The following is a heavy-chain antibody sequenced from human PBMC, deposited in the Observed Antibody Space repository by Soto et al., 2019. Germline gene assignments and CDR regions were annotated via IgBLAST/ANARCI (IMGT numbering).Heavy chain of an antibody. CDR3: EKDIRAGAGTAGY. Sequence: GGSLRLSCAASGFTFDDYAMHWVRQAPGKGLEWVSGISWNSGSIGYADSVRGRFTISRDNAKNSLYLQMNSLRAEDTAFYYGEKDIRAGAGTAGYWGQGTRVIVSS. CDR1: GFTFDDYA. J-gene: IGHJ4*02. V-gene: IGHV3-9*01. D-gene: IGHD6-19*01. CDR2: ISWNSGSI.